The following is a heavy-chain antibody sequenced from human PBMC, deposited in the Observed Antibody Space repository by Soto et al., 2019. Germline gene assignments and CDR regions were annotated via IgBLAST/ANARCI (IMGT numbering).Heavy chain of an antibody. V-gene: IGHV1-69*13. CDR1: GYTFTSYA. CDR3: ARSQGSSTSLEIYYYYYYGMDV. Sequence: SVKVSCKASGYTFTSYAMHWVRQAPGQGLEWMGGIIPISGTANYAQKFRGRVTITADESTSTAYMELSGLRSEDTAVYYCARSQGSSTSLEIYYYYYYGMDVWGQGTTVTVSS. CDR2: IIPISGTA. J-gene: IGHJ6*02. D-gene: IGHD2-2*01.